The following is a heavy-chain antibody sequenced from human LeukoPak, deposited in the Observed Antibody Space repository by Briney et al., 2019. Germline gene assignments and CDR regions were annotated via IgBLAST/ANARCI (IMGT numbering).Heavy chain of an antibody. CDR2: IYYSGST. CDR1: GGSVSSGSYY. Sequence: SETLSLTCTVSGGSVSSGSYYWSWIRQPPGKGLEWIGYIYYSGSTNYNPSLKSRVTISVGTSKNQFSLKLSSVTAADTAVYYCARDPRLLWFGKNPPSWGMDVWGQGTTVTVSS. CDR3: ARDPRLLWFGKNPPSWGMDV. V-gene: IGHV4-61*01. D-gene: IGHD3-10*01. J-gene: IGHJ6*02.